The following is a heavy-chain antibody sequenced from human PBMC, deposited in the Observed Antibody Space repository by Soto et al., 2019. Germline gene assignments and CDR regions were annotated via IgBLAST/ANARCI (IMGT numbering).Heavy chain of an antibody. J-gene: IGHJ4*02. CDR1: GYTFTRYG. CDR2: ISAYNGNT. CDR3: AKGPRSSSWYYFDY. D-gene: IGHD6-13*01. V-gene: IGHV1-18*04. Sequence: ASVKVSCKASGYTFTRYGIRWVRQAHGQGLEWLGWISAYNGNTNDAQKLQDKVTMTTEKYKRTEYMELRRLRSDDTAVYYWAKGPRSSSWYYFDYWGQGPLVTVS.